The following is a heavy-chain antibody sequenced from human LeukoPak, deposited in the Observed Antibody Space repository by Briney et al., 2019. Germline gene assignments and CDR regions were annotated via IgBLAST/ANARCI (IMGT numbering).Heavy chain of an antibody. V-gene: IGHV3-74*01. CDR1: GFTFSSYW. Sequence: GGSLRLSCAASGFTFSSYWMHWVRHAPGKGLVWVSRINSDGSSTSYADSVKGRFTISRDNAKNTLYLQMNSLRAEDTAVYYCARGFLEWPFDYWGQGDLVTVSS. CDR3: ARGFLEWPFDY. J-gene: IGHJ4*02. D-gene: IGHD3-3*01. CDR2: INSDGSST.